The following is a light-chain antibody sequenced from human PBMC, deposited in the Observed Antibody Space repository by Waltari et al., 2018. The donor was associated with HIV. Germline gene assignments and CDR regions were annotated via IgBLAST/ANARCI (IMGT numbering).Light chain of an antibody. CDR2: DDS. CDR3: QVWHSNSDHVV. CDR1: HIGSQS. V-gene: IGLV3-21*02. J-gene: IGLJ2*01. Sequence: SYVLTQPPSVSVAPGQTARITCEGNHIGSQSVHGYQQRPGQAPALIVHDDSDRPSGIPERFSGSNSGNTATLTISRVEAGDEADYYCQVWHSNSDHVVFGGGTKLTVL.